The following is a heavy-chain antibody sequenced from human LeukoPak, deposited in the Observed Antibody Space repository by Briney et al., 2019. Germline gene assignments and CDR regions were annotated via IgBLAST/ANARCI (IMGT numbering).Heavy chain of an antibody. V-gene: IGHV4-34*01. J-gene: IGHJ4*02. Sequence: SETLSLTCAVYGGSFSGYYWSWIRQPPGKGLEWIGEINHSGSTNYNPSLKSRVTISVDTSKNQFSLKPSSVTAADTAVYYCARHTTGNWGQGTLVTVSS. CDR2: INHSGST. D-gene: IGHD1-1*01. CDR3: ARHTTGN. CDR1: GGSFSGYY.